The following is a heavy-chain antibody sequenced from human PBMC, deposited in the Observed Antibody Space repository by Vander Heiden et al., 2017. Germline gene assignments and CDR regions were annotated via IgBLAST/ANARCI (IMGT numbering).Heavy chain of an antibody. CDR1: GDSMSSSTYY. CDR2: IYYSGST. CDR3: ARLYDFWSRTWFDP. Sequence: QLQLQESGPGLVKPSETLSLTCTVSGDSMSSSTYYWGWIRQPPGKGLEWIGTIYYSGSTYYNPSLKSRVTISVDTSMDQFSLRLSSVTAADTAVYYCARLYDFWSRTWFDPWGQGTLVTVSS. V-gene: IGHV4-39*01. D-gene: IGHD3-3*01. J-gene: IGHJ5*02.